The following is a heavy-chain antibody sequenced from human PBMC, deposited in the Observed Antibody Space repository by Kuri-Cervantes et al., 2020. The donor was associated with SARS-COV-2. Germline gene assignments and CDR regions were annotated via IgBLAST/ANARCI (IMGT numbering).Heavy chain of an antibody. D-gene: IGHD3-22*01. Sequence: SVKVSCKASGGTFSSYAISWVRQAPGQGLEWMGRIIPILGTANYAQKFQGRVTITADKSTSTAYMELNSLRAEDTAVYYCANGGSGYYLHDAFDIWGQGTMVTVSS. CDR2: IIPILGTA. CDR3: ANGGSGYYLHDAFDI. J-gene: IGHJ3*02. CDR1: GGTFSSYA. V-gene: IGHV1-69*04.